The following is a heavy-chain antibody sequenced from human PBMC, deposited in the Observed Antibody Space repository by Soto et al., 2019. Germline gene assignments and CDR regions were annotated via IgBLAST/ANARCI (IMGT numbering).Heavy chain of an antibody. CDR3: ATSYGDSYYYYYGMDV. Sequence: SVKVSCKASGGTFSSYAISWVRQAPGQGLEWMGGIIPIFGTANYAQKFQGRVTITADESTSTAYMELSSLRSEDTAVYYCATSYGDSYYYYYGMDVWGQGTTVTVSS. V-gene: IGHV1-69*13. D-gene: IGHD4-17*01. CDR2: IIPIFGTA. J-gene: IGHJ6*02. CDR1: GGTFSSYA.